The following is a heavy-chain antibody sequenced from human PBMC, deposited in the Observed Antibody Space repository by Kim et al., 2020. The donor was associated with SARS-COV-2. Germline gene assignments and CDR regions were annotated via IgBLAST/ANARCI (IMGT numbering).Heavy chain of an antibody. D-gene: IGHD2-21*02. J-gene: IGHJ4*02. V-gene: IGHV4-34*01. Sequence: SNPSLKWRVTISVDTSKNQFSLKLSSVTAADTAVYYCARAGVVVTAIDYWGQGTLVTVSS. CDR3: ARAGVVVTAIDY.